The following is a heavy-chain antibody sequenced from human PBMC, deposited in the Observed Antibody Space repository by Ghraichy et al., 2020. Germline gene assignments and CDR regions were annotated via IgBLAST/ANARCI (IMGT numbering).Heavy chain of an antibody. CDR3: ARDSRWFNLGNYGMDV. CDR2: IYSGGST. CDR1: GLTVSGNY. D-gene: IGHD3-16*01. J-gene: IGHJ6*02. V-gene: IGHV3-53*01. Sequence: GGSLRLSCAASGLTVSGNYMSWVRQAPGKGLEWVAVIYSGGSTYYADSVKGRFTISRDSSKNTLYLQMNSLRAEDTAVYYCARDSRWFNLGNYGMDVWGQGTTVTVSS.